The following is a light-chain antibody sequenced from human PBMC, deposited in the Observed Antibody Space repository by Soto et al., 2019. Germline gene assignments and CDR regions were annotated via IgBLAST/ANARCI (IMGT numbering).Light chain of an antibody. CDR2: NNN. Sequence: QSVLTQPPSASGTPVQRVTISCSGSSSNVENNPVNWYQQLPGTTPKLLIYNNNRRPSGVPDRFSASKSGTSASLAIIGLQSEDEADYYCATWDDSLNGVVFGGGTKLNVL. J-gene: IGLJ2*01. V-gene: IGLV1-44*01. CDR1: SSNVENNP. CDR3: ATWDDSLNGVV.